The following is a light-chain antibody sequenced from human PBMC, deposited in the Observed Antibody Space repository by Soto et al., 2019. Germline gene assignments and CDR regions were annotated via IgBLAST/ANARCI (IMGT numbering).Light chain of an antibody. Sequence: EIVLTQSPGTLSLSPGEGATLSCWASQSVSGNFVAWYQVKPGQAPRLVVYGASTRASGFPDRFSGSGSGTDFTLTISRLYPEDFAMYYCQVYSSSPWTFGQGTKVEI. CDR1: QSVSGNF. J-gene: IGKJ1*01. V-gene: IGKV3-20*01. CDR2: GAS. CDR3: QVYSSSPWT.